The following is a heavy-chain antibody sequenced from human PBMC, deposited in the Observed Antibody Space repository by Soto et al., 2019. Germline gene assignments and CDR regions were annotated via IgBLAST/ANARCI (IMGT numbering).Heavy chain of an antibody. V-gene: IGHV4-30-2*01. Sequence: PSETLSLTCAVSGGSISSGGYSWSWIRQPPGKGLEWIGYIYHSGSTYYNPSLKSRVTISVDRSKNQFSLKLSSVTAADTAVYYCARAPDRYYDYGMDVWGQGTTVTVSS. CDR3: ARAPDRYYDYGMDV. J-gene: IGHJ6*02. CDR1: GGSISSGGYS. CDR2: IYHSGST.